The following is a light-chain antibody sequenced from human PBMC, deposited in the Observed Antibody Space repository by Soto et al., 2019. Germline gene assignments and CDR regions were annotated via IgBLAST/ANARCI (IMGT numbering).Light chain of an antibody. J-gene: IGLJ3*02. Sequence: QSVLTQPPSVSGSPGQSVTISCTGTSSDVGSYNRVSWYQQPPGTAPKLLIYEVSNRPSGVPDRFSGSKSGNKASLTISGLQAEDEADYYCSSYTSSSTWVFGGGTKVTVL. CDR1: SSDVGSYNR. V-gene: IGLV2-18*02. CDR3: SSYTSSSTWV. CDR2: EVS.